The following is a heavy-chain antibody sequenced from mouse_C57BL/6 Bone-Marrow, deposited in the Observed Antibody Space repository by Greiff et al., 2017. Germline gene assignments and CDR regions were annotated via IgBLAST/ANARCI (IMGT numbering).Heavy chain of an antibody. D-gene: IGHD1-1*01. Sequence: QVQLQQSGAELARPGASVKLSCKASGYTFTSYGISWVKQRTGQGLEWIGEIYPRSGNTYYNEKFKGKATLTADKSSSTAYMELRSLTSEDSAVYFCARRTVVARYWYFDVWGTGTTVTVSS. CDR3: ARRTVVARYWYFDV. CDR2: IYPRSGNT. J-gene: IGHJ1*03. V-gene: IGHV1-81*01. CDR1: GYTFTSYG.